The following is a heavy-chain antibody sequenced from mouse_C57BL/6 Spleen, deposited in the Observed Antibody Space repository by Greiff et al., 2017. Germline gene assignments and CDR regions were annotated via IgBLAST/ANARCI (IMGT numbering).Heavy chain of an antibody. D-gene: IGHD2-4*01. CDR3: AREGDYGLRYFDV. V-gene: IGHV1-52*01. CDR2: IDPSDSET. CDR1: GYTFTSYW. Sequence: QVQLQQPGAELVRPGSSVKLSCKASGYTFTSYWMHWVKQRPIQGLEWIGNIDPSDSETHYNQKFKDKATLTVDKSSSTAYMQLSSLTSEDSAVYYCAREGDYGLRYFDVWGTGTTVTVSS. J-gene: IGHJ1*03.